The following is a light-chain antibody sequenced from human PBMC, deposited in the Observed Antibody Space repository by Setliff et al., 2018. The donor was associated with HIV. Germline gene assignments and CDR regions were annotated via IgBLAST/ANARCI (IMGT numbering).Light chain of an antibody. Sequence: QSALTQPASVSGSPGQSITISCTGTSSDVFYNYVSWYQQVPGKAPKLMIYEVDNRASGVSNRFSGSKSGTTASLTISGLQAGDEADYYCSSYSTTSTLRFGAGTKV. CDR3: SSYSTTSTLR. J-gene: IGLJ1*01. CDR1: SSDVFYNY. V-gene: IGLV2-14*01. CDR2: EVD.